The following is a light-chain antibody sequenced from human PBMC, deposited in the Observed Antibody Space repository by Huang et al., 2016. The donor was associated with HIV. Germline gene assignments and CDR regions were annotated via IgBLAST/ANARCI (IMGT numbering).Light chain of an antibody. V-gene: IGKV1-8*01. CDR3: QQYDIHPLT. J-gene: IGKJ3*01. CDR2: AAS. Sequence: IRMTQSPSSLSASTGDRVTITCRANQDINNFLAWYQQRPGSVPKLLIYAASTLQSGVPSRFSGNGSGTDFTLTICGLHSEDVATYYCQQYDIHPLTFGPGTRVDIK. CDR1: QDINNF.